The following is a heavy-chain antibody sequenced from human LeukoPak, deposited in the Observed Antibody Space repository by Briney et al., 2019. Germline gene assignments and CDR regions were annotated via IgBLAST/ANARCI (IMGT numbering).Heavy chain of an antibody. Sequence: SQTLSLTCNVSGASISSGSYYWSWIRQPAGQGLEWIGRIYTSGSVDYNSALKSRVTISADTSKNQFSLNLRSVTAADTAVYYCVRGLTGYSYFFDYWGQGALVTVSS. D-gene: IGHD1-20*01. J-gene: IGHJ4*02. V-gene: IGHV4-61*02. CDR3: VRGLTGYSYFFDY. CDR2: IYTSGSV. CDR1: GASISSGSYY.